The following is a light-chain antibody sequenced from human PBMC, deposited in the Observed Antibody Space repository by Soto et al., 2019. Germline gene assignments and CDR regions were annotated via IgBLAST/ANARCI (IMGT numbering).Light chain of an antibody. V-gene: IGKV1-5*03. J-gene: IGKJ1*01. CDR2: MAS. Sequence: DIQMTQSPSILSASVGDRVTITCRASQSISSSLAWYQQKPGKAPKLLIYMASNLQSGVPSRFGGAGSGTEFTLTISSLQPDDFATYYRQQYNTYSRTFGQGTKVDIK. CDR3: QQYNTYSRT. CDR1: QSISSS.